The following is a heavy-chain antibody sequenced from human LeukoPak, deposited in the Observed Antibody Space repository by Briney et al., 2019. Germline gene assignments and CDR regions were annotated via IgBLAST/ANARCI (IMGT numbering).Heavy chain of an antibody. CDR3: ARDPTTLYYYDSSGYLRAFDI. CDR2: IIAYNGNT. CDR1: GYTLTSYG. Sequence: WASVKVSCKASGYTLTSYGISWVRPAPGQGREWMGWIIAYNGNTNNAQTLQSRLTMTTATSPSPAYMELRSLRSDETAVYYCARDPTTLYYYDSSGYLRAFDIWGQGTMVTVSS. D-gene: IGHD3-22*01. J-gene: IGHJ3*02. V-gene: IGHV1-18*01.